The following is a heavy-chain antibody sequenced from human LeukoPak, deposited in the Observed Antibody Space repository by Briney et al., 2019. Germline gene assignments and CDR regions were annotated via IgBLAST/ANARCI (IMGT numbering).Heavy chain of an antibody. J-gene: IGHJ3*01. CDR3: AKDRGTTVTPAVYDAFDF. D-gene: IGHD4-17*01. CDR1: GITFSIYG. Sequence: PGGSLRLSCAASGITFSIYGMSWVRQAPGKGLEWVSSISSTGGTTYYADSVKGRFTISRDNSKNTLYLQMNSLRADDTAVYYCAKDRGTTVTPAVYDAFDFWGRGTVVTVSS. V-gene: IGHV3-23*01. CDR2: ISSTGGTT.